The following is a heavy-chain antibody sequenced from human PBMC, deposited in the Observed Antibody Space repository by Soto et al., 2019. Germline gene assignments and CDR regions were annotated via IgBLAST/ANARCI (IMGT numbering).Heavy chain of an antibody. CDR1: GFTFSTYA. D-gene: IGHD5-12*01. Sequence: EVQLLESGGGLVQPGGSLRLSCTASGFTFSTYAMSWVRRAPGKGLKWVSAISAGGSTYYADSVKGRFTISRDNSKNTLYLQMNSLRAAHTAVYYCAKGYSGYDYYFDYWGQGTLVTVSS. CDR3: AKGYSGYDYYFDY. J-gene: IGHJ4*02. CDR2: ISAGGST. V-gene: IGHV3-23*01.